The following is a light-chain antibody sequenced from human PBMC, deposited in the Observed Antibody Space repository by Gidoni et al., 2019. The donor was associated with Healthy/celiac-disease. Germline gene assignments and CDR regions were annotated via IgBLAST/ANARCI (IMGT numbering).Light chain of an antibody. CDR3: MQALQTPYT. V-gene: IGKV2-28*01. CDR2: LGS. J-gene: IGKJ2*01. Sequence: LEKPGQSPLPLIYLGSNRASGVPDRFSGSGSGTDFTLKISRVEAEDVGVYYCMQALQTPYTFGQGTKLESK.